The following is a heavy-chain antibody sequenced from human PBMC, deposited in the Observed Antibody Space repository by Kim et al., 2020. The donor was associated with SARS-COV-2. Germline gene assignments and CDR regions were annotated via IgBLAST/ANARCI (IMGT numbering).Heavy chain of an antibody. CDR3: AKDAQANAYGDYVFDY. V-gene: IGHV3-30*02. Sequence: SVKGRFTISRDNCKNTLYLQRDSRRAEDTAVYYCAKDAQANAYGDYVFDYWGQGTLVTVSS. J-gene: IGHJ4*02. D-gene: IGHD4-17*01.